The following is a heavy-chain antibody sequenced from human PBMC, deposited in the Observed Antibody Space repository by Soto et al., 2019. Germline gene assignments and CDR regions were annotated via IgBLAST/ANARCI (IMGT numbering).Heavy chain of an antibody. D-gene: IGHD3-10*01. CDR3: ARGRGVGNYQFYYEMDV. J-gene: IGHJ6*02. V-gene: IGHV4-4*07. CDR1: GGSVSDYY. Sequence: QVQLQESGPGLVKTSETLSLTCSVSGGSVSDYYWSWIRQPAGKGLEWIGRIFPGGNANYSPSLKSRVPLALDTSRSQLSLRVPSLTAADTAVYYCARGRGVGNYQFYYEMDVWGQGTTVTVSS. CDR2: IFPGGNA.